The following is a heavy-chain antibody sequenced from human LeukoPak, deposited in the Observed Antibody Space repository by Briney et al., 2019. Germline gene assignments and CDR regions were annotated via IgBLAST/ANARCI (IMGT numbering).Heavy chain of an antibody. V-gene: IGHV3-30*18. CDR3: AKDMNTVTTTFDY. Sequence: GGSLRLSCAASGFTFSTYAMHRVRQAPGKGLEWVAVISNDATKKYYADSVKGRSTISRDNSENTLYLQMNSLRAEDTAVYYCAKDMNTVTTTFDYWGQGTLVTVSS. J-gene: IGHJ4*02. D-gene: IGHD4-17*01. CDR1: GFTFSTYA. CDR2: ISNDATKK.